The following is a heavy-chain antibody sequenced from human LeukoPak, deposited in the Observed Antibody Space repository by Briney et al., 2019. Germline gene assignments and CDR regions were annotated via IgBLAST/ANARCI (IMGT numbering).Heavy chain of an antibody. Sequence: GGSLRLSCAASGFTFSGSAMHWVRQASGKGLEWVGRIRSKANSYATAYAASVKGRFTISRDDSKNTAYLQMNSLKTEDTAVYYCTSSRVGAINSDYWGQGTLVTVSS. CDR1: GFTFSGSA. CDR3: TSSRVGAINSDY. V-gene: IGHV3-73*01. J-gene: IGHJ4*02. CDR2: IRSKANSYAT. D-gene: IGHD1-26*01.